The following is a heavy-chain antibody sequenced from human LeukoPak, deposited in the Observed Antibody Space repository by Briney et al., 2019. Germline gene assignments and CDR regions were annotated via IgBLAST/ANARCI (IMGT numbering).Heavy chain of an antibody. V-gene: IGHV1-8*01. J-gene: IGHJ3*02. CDR3: ARGVGSAINKEAFDI. CDR2: FNPKSGNA. D-gene: IGHD6-25*01. CDR1: GYSYTSYD. Sequence: ASVKLSCKASGYSYTSYDVNWVRQAPGQGLEWMGWFNPKSGNAGYAQKFQGRVTMTRNISMTTAYMELNSLTSEDTAVYYRARGVGSAINKEAFDIWGQGTVVTVSS.